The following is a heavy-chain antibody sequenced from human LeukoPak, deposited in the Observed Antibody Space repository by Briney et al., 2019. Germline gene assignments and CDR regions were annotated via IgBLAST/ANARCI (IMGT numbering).Heavy chain of an antibody. CDR1: GYTFTSYG. D-gene: IGHD6-19*01. Sequence: ASVKVSCKASGYTFTSYGISWVRQAPGQGLEWMGWISAYNGNTNYAQKLQGRVTMTTDTSTSTAYMELRSLRSDDTAVYYCAREFGVIAVAGGWFDPWGQGTLVTVSS. CDR2: ISAYNGNT. V-gene: IGHV1-18*01. J-gene: IGHJ5*02. CDR3: AREFGVIAVAGGWFDP.